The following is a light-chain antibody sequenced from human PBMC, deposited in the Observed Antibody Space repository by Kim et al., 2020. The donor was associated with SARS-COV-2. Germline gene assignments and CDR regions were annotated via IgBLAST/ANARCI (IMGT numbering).Light chain of an antibody. Sequence: SASVGDRVTITCRASQTIDTYLNWYQQKPGEAPKVLMYAASSLQGGVPSRFSGSGSGTHFTLTITILQPDDFATYYCQQSYSTPYTFGQGTELEI. J-gene: IGKJ2*01. V-gene: IGKV1-39*01. CDR2: AAS. CDR1: QTIDTY. CDR3: QQSYSTPYT.